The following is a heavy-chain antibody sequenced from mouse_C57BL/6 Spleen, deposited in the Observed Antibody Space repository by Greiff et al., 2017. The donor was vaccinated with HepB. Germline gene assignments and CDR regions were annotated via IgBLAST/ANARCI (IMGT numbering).Heavy chain of an antibody. D-gene: IGHD1-1*01. CDR1: GFTFSSYA. V-gene: IGHV5-9-1*02. CDR3: TRESKSLVLLGYFDV. CDR2: ISSGGDYI. Sequence: EVNVVESGEGLVKPGGSLKLSCAASGFTFSSYAMSWVRQTPEKRLEWVAYISSGGDYIYYADTVKGRFTISRDNARNTLYLQMSSLKSEDTAMYYCTRESKSLVLLGYFDVWGTGTTVTVSS. J-gene: IGHJ1*03.